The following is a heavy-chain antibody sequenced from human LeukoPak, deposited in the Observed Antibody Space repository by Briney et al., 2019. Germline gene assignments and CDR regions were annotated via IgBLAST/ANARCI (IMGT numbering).Heavy chain of an antibody. D-gene: IGHD6-6*01. V-gene: IGHV1-69*05. Sequence: GASVKVSCKASGGIFSSYAINWVRQAPGQGLEWMGGIIPIFGTANYAQKFQGRVTITTDESTSTAYIKLSSLRSEDTAVYYCARAPIIAARPSAFFDYWGQGTLVTVSS. J-gene: IGHJ4*02. CDR3: ARAPIIAARPSAFFDY. CDR2: IIPIFGTA. CDR1: GGIFSSYA.